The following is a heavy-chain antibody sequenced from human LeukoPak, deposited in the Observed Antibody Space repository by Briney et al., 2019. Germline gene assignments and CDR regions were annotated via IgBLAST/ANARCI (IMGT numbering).Heavy chain of an antibody. CDR2: IYDSGST. V-gene: IGHV4-39*07. CDR1: GGSIRSSYYY. Sequence: SETLSLTCTVSGGSIRSSYYYWGWIRQPPGKGLEWIGSIYDSGSTNYNPSLKSRVTISVDTSKNQFSLKLSSVTAADTAVYYCARTTRRGYLDYWGQGTLVTVSS. CDR3: ARTTRRGYLDY. J-gene: IGHJ4*02. D-gene: IGHD3-22*01.